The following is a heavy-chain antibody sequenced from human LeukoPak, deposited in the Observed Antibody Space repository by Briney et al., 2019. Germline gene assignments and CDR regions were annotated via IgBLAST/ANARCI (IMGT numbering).Heavy chain of an antibody. J-gene: IGHJ4*02. CDR1: GQSFTNYW. CDR2: IYPGDSDT. CDR3: ARHYSDHLDY. V-gene: IGHV5-51*01. D-gene: IGHD4-17*01. Sequence: GESLKISCKGSGQSFTNYWIGWVRQMPGKGLEWLGIIYPGDSDTSYSPSFQGQVTISADKSISTTYLHWSSLRASDTAMYYCARHYSDHLDYWGQGTLVTVSS.